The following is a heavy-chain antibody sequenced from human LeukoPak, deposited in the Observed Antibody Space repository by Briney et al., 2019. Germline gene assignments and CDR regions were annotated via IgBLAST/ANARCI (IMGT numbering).Heavy chain of an antibody. CDR2: VSGSGGST. J-gene: IGHJ1*01. D-gene: IGHD3-22*01. Sequence: GGTLRLSGAGSGFTFSSYAKRWVRQAPGKRLEWVSAVSGSGGSTYYAASVKGRFTISRDNSKNTLYLQMNSLRAEDTAVYYCAKEDSSVPRKYFQHWGQGTLVTVSS. V-gene: IGHV3-23*01. CDR3: AKEDSSVPRKYFQH. CDR1: GFTFSSYA.